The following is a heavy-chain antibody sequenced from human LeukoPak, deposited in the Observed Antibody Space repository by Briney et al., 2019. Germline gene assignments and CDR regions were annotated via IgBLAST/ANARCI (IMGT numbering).Heavy chain of an antibody. V-gene: IGHV4-4*07. CDR3: ARSYGYVNWFDP. CDR2: MYISGST. Sequence: PSETLSLTCTVSGGSISSYYWRWIRQPAGKGLEWIGLMYISGSTNYNPSLKSRVTMSVGTSKNQFSLKLSSVTAADTAVYYCARSYGYVNWFDPWGQGTLVTVSS. D-gene: IGHD5-18*01. J-gene: IGHJ5*02. CDR1: GGSISSYY.